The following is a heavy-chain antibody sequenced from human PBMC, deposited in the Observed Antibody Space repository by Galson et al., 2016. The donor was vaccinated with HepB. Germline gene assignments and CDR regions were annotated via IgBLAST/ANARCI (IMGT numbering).Heavy chain of an antibody. V-gene: IGHV3-7*01. CDR3: ARGRATSVRGLVGYYFDW. Sequence: SLRLSCAGSGFMFGTYWMSWVRQAPGKGLEWVANIKQDGSEKYYVDSVRGRITLSRDNAQNSLFLQMNSLRAEDTAVYCCARGRATSVRGLVGYYFDWWGQGTLVTVSS. CDR1: GFMFGTYW. J-gene: IGHJ4*02. D-gene: IGHD3-10*01. CDR2: IKQDGSEK.